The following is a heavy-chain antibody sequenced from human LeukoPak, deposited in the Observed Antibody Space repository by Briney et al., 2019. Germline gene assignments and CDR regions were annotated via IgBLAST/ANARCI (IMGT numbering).Heavy chain of an antibody. CDR3: ARDRGAATGTISLDY. Sequence: GGSLRLSCAASGFSFGTYSMNWVRQAPGKGLEWVSYISSSRNIHYADSLKGRFTISRDNAKSSLYLQMNSLTVEDTAVYYCARDRGAATGTISLDYWGQGTRVTVSS. D-gene: IGHD1-1*01. J-gene: IGHJ4*02. CDR1: GFSFGTYS. CDR2: ISSSRNI. V-gene: IGHV3-21*01.